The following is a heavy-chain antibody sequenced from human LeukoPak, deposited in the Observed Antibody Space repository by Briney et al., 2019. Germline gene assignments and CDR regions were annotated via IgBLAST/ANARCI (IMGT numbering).Heavy chain of an antibody. CDR3: ARGGQWLDREIDY. Sequence: ASVKVSCKASGYTFTGYYIHWVRQAPGQGLEWMGCIHPKSGDTNYAQRSQGWVTMTRDTSISTACMELNRLTSDDTAVYFCARGGQWLDREIDYWGQGTLVTVSS. D-gene: IGHD6-19*01. V-gene: IGHV1-2*04. J-gene: IGHJ4*02. CDR1: GYTFTGYY. CDR2: IHPKSGDT.